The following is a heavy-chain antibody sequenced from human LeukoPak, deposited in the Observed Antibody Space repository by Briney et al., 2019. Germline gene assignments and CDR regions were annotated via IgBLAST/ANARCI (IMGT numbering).Heavy chain of an antibody. D-gene: IGHD1-26*01. V-gene: IGHV3-7*01. Sequence: GGSLRLSCAAPGFTFKSYWMTWVRQAPGKGLEWAANIKQDGSEKYYVDSVKGRFTISRDNAENSLYLQMNSLRDEDMAVYYCATPADSGSTRGFDYWGQGALVTVSS. J-gene: IGHJ4*02. CDR3: ATPADSGSTRGFDY. CDR1: GFTFKSYW. CDR2: IKQDGSEK.